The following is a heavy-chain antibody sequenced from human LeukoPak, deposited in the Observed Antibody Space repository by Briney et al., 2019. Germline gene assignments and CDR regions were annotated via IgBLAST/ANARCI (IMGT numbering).Heavy chain of an antibody. D-gene: IGHD6-13*01. CDR3: ARVLRAAAGTRGYFQH. J-gene: IGHJ1*01. CDR2: INPNSGGT. CDR1: GYTFTGYY. V-gene: IGHV1-2*02. Sequence: GASVKVSCKASGYTFTGYYMHWVRQAPGQGLEWMGWINPNSGGTNYAQKFQGRVTMTRDTSISTAYMELSRLRSDGTAVYYCARVLRAAAGTRGYFQHWGQGTLVTVSS.